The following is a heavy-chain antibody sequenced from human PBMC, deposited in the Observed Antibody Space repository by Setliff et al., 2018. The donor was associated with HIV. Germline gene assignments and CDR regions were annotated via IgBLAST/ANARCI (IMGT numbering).Heavy chain of an antibody. V-gene: IGHV4-39*02. D-gene: IGHD2-2*01. CDR1: GGSISSYY. CDR3: AGEGTHIRWQVEDSFHI. J-gene: IGHJ3*02. CDR2: IYYNTRT. Sequence: SETLSLTCTVSGGSISSYYWAWLRQPPGKEPEWIASIYYNTRTYYNLSLRSRVTISVDTSKNLFSLKMTSVTAADTAVYYCAGEGTHIRWQVEDSFHIWGEGTMVTVSS.